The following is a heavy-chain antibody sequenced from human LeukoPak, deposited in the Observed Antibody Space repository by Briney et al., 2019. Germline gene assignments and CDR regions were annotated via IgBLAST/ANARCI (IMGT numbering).Heavy chain of an antibody. CDR1: GGSISRYY. V-gene: IGHV4-59*01. Sequence: SETLSLTCTVSGGSISRYYWNWIRQPPGKGLEWIGFMYYSGSTNYNPSLKSRVTISGDTSKTQFSRRRNSVTSPDTPGDYVWGATSSGWSQGDFDLWAQGKLVPVSS. J-gene: IGHJ3*01. CDR2: MYYSGST. CDR3: WGATSSGWSQGDFDL. D-gene: IGHD6-19*01.